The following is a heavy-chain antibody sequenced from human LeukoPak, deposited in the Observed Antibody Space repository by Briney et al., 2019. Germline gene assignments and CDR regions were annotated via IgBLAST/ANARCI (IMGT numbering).Heavy chain of an antibody. CDR2: MNPNSGNT. V-gene: IGHV1-8*01. CDR1: GYSFTSYD. CDR3: ARDLGYSRDY. J-gene: IGHJ4*02. Sequence: ASAKVSCKASGYSFTSYDINWVRAAIGQGLEWMGWMNPNSGNTAYAQKFQGRVTLTRNTSVSTAYMELSSLRSEDTAEYYCARDLGYSRDYWGQGTLVTVSS. D-gene: IGHD6-13*01.